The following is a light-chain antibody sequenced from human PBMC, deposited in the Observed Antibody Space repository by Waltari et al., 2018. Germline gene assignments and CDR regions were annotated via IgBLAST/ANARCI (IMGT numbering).Light chain of an antibody. J-gene: IGLJ3*02. V-gene: IGLV2-23*02. Sequence: QSALTQPASVSGSPGQSITISCTGTSSDVGRDNLVSWYQQHPGKAPKLMIYEVSKRPSGVSNRFSGSKSGNTASLTISGLQAEDEADYYCCSYAGSPWVFGGGTKLTVL. CDR3: CSYAGSPWV. CDR1: SSDVGRDNL. CDR2: EVS.